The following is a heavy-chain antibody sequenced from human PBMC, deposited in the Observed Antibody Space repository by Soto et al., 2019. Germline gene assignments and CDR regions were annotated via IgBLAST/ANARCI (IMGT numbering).Heavy chain of an antibody. Sequence: QLQLQESGPGLVKPSQTLSLTCSVSGGSTSSSGCYWGWIRQPPGKGLEWIGSISFKGTTYYNPSLKSRVTISLDTSKNQFSLKLSSVTAADTAVFYCARSTFWYYHETSGYYGFDTWGQGTLVTVSS. CDR1: GGSTSSSGCY. CDR3: ARSTFWYYHETSGYYGFDT. J-gene: IGHJ4*02. D-gene: IGHD3-22*01. V-gene: IGHV4-39*01. CDR2: ISFKGTT.